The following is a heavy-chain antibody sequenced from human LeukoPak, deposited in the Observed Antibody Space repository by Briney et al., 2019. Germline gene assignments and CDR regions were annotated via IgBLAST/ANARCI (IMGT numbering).Heavy chain of an antibody. Sequence: ASVKVSCKASGYTFTSYDINWVRQATGQGLEWMGWMNPNSGNTGYAQKFQGRVTMTRNTSISTAYMELSSLRSEDTAVYYCARGGGEFGRFLEWLPYTNWFDPWGQGTLVTVSS. D-gene: IGHD3-3*01. V-gene: IGHV1-8*01. J-gene: IGHJ5*02. CDR2: MNPNSGNT. CDR3: ARGGGEFGRFLEWLPYTNWFDP. CDR1: GYTFTSYD.